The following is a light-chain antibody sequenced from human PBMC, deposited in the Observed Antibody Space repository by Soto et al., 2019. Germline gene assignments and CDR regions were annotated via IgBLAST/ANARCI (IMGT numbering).Light chain of an antibody. Sequence: EIVLTQSPGTLSLSPGERVTLSCRASQSVSSNDLAWYQQKPGQAPRLLIYGASSRATDIPDRFSGSGSGTDFTLTISRLEPEDFALYYCQQYANLPLTFGGGTKVDIK. CDR3: QQYANLPLT. V-gene: IGKV3-20*01. CDR2: GAS. J-gene: IGKJ4*01. CDR1: QSVSSND.